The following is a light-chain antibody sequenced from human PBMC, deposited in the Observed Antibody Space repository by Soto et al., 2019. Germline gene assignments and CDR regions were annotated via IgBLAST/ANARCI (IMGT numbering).Light chain of an antibody. CDR3: QQYNNWPPYT. CDR2: GAS. J-gene: IGKJ2*01. Sequence: EIVLTQSPGTLSLSPGERSTLSCGASQSVSSSYLAWYQQKPGQAPRLLIYGASTRATGVPARFSGSGSGTEYTLTISTLQSEDFAVYYCQQYNNWPPYTFGQGTKVDIK. CDR1: QSVSSSY. V-gene: IGKV3-15*01.